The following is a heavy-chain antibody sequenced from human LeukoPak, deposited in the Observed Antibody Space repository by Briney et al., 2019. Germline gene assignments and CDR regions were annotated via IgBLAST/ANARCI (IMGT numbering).Heavy chain of an antibody. V-gene: IGHV3-30-3*01. CDR1: GFTFSSYA. D-gene: IGHD6-19*01. Sequence: GGSLRLSCAASGFTFSSYAMLWVRQAPGEGLEWVAVLSYDGSNKYYADPVKGRFTISRDNSKNTLYLQMNSLRPEDTAVYYCARGFAVAGYDYWGQGTLVTVSS. CDR2: LSYDGSNK. CDR3: ARGFAVAGYDY. J-gene: IGHJ4*02.